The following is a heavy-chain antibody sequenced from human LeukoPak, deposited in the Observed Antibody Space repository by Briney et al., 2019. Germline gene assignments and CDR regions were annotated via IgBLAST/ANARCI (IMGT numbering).Heavy chain of an antibody. CDR3: ARLTTIAVVPAASFDY. J-gene: IGHJ4*02. Sequence: GGSLRLSYAASGFTFSSYAMSWVRQAPGKGLEWVSAISGSGGSTYYADSVKGRFTISRDNSKNTLYLQMNSLRAEDTAVYYCARLTTIAVVPAASFDYWGQGTLVTVSS. CDR1: GFTFSSYA. CDR2: ISGSGGST. V-gene: IGHV3-23*01. D-gene: IGHD2-2*01.